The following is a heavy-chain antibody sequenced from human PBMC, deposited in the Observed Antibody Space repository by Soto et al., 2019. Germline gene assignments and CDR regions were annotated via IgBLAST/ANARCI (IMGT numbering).Heavy chain of an antibody. CDR1: GGSISSSNW. V-gene: IGHV4-4*02. CDR3: ARVYYDSSGYYFIDY. CDR2: IYHSGST. Sequence: TSETLSLTCAVSGGSISSSNWWSWVRQPPGKGLEWIGEIYHSGSTNYNPSLKSRVTISVDKSKNQFSLKLSSVTAADTAVYYCARVYYDSSGYYFIDYWGQGTLVTVSS. D-gene: IGHD3-22*01. J-gene: IGHJ4*02.